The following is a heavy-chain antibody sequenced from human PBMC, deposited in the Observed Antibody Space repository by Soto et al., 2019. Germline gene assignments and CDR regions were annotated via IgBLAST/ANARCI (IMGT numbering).Heavy chain of an antibody. CDR2: VSYSGHF. CDR3: ARGRVRDYQFDY. D-gene: IGHD4-17*01. V-gene: IGHV4-31*03. Sequence: QVQLHEAGPGLLKPSQTLSLRCTVSGDSVRSDDFYWRWIRQHPGKGLEWIGYVSYSGHFYYNQSLETRVDMADDASNNQVSLTLTSVTAADTAVYYCARGRVRDYQFDYWGQGTLVAVSS. J-gene: IGHJ4*02. CDR1: GDSVRSDDFY.